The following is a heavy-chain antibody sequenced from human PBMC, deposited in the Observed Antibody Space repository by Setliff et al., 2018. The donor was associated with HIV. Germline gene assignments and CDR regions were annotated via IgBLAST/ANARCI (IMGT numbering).Heavy chain of an antibody. CDR1: GGSIRSDGYY. CDR3: ARGRYYREISDSLFDF. D-gene: IGHD3-16*01. J-gene: IGHJ4*02. CDR2: IYNNGST. Sequence: PSETLSLTCSVSGGSIRSDGYYWNWIRQLPEKGLEWIGYIYNNGSTYYNPSLESRLMMSIDPSKNQFSLNLRSVTVADTAVYYCARGRYYREISDSLFDFWGQGTLVTVS. V-gene: IGHV4-31*03.